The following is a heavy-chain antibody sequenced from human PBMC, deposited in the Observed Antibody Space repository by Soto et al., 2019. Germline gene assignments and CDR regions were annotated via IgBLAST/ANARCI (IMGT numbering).Heavy chain of an antibody. CDR2: ISAYNGNT. D-gene: IGHD2-2*02. V-gene: IGHV1-18*01. Sequence: GASVKVSCKASGYTFTSYGISWVRQAPGQGLEWMGWISAYNGNTNYAQKFQGRVTITRDTSASTAYMELSSLRSEDTAVYYCASSFTVPSAIAYWGQGTLVTSPQ. J-gene: IGHJ4*02. CDR1: GYTFTSYG. CDR3: ASSFTVPSAIAY.